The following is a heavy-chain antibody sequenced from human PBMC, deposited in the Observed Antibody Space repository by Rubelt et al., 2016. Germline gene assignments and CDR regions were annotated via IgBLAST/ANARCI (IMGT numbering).Heavy chain of an antibody. J-gene: IGHJ3*02. CDR2: ISAYDVNT. D-gene: IGHD1-1*01. CDR1: GYTFTSYG. V-gene: IGHV1-18*01. CDR3: ARDQLALYAFDI. Sequence: QVQLVQSGAEVKKPGASVKVSCKASGYTFTSYGISWVRQAPGQGLEWMGWISAYDVNTNYAQKIQGRVTMTTDTPTSTAYMERRSLRSDDPAVYFCARDQLALYAFDIWGQGTMVTVSS.